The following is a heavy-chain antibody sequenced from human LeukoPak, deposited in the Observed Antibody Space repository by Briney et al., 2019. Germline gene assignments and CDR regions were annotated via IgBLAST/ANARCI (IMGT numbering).Heavy chain of an antibody. D-gene: IGHD2-2*01. CDR2: ISGSGGST. CDR3: ARGVVPADYYFDY. J-gene: IGHJ4*02. CDR1: GFTFSSYA. Sequence: GGSLRLSCAASGFTFSSYAMSWVRQAPGKGLEWVSAISGSGGSTYYADPVKGRFTISRDNAKNTLYLQMNSLRAEDTAVYYCARGVVPADYYFDYWGQGTLVTVSS. V-gene: IGHV3-23*01.